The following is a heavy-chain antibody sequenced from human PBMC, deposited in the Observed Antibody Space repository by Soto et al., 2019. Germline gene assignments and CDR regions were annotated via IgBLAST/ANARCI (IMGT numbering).Heavy chain of an antibody. J-gene: IGHJ4*02. CDR3: AKARCSSADCYVHDY. D-gene: IGHD3-16*01. Sequence: EVQLLESGGGLVQPGGSLRLSCVASGFTFSTYTMSWVRQAPGKGLEWVSVISGRGGSASPSYADSVQGRFSISRDNAKNTLYLQMNSRRGEDTAMYYCAKARCSSADCYVHDYRGQGTLVTVSS. CDR2: ISGRGGSASP. CDR1: GFTFSTYT. V-gene: IGHV3-23*01.